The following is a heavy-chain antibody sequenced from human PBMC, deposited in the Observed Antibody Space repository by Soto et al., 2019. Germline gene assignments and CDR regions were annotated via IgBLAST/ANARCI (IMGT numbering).Heavy chain of an antibody. J-gene: IGHJ4*02. CDR3: ASRDPGTSVDY. CDR1: GGSFTSNNW. V-gene: IGHV4-4*02. CDR2: IYRTGST. D-gene: IGHD1-7*01. Sequence: SETLSLTCAVSGGSFTSNNWWTWVRQPPGQGLEWIGEIYRTGSTNYNPSLKSRVTISLDKSENQISLKVTSLTAADTAVYYCASRDPGTSVDYWGQGTLVTVSS.